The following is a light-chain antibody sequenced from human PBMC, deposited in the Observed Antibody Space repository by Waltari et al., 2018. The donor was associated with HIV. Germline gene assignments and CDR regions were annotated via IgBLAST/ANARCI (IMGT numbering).Light chain of an antibody. J-gene: IGLJ1*01. V-gene: IGLV2-14*03. CDR1: TSDVGGYSY. CDR2: DVS. Sequence: QSALTQPASVSGSPGQSITISCTGPTSDVGGYSYVPWYQQHPGKAPKLMIYDVSNRPSGVSNRFSGSKSGNTASLTISGLQAEDEADYYCSSYTSSSTYVFGTGTKVTVL. CDR3: SSYTSSSTYV.